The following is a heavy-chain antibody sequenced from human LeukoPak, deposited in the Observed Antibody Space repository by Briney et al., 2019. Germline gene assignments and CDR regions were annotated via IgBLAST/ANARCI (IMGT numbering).Heavy chain of an antibody. V-gene: IGHV1-2*02. D-gene: IGHD4-17*01. J-gene: IGHJ4*02. Sequence: GASVKVSCKASGYTFTGYYMHWVRQAPGQGLEWMGWINPNSGGTNYAQKFQGRVTMTRDTSISTAYMELSRLRSDDTAVYYCARVPDYGDYWATQKFDYWGQGTLVTVP. CDR2: INPNSGGT. CDR3: ARVPDYGDYWATQKFDY. CDR1: GYTFTGYY.